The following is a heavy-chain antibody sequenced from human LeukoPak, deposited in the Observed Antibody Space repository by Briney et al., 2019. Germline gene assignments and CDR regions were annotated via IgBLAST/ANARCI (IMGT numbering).Heavy chain of an antibody. CDR3: ARHPRVPADFFYYYYYMGV. V-gene: IGHV4-39*01. D-gene: IGHD2-2*01. CDR1: GGSISSSSYY. Sequence: SETLSLTCTVSGGSISSSSYYWGWIRQPPGKGLEWIGSIYYSGSTYYNPSLKSRVTISVDTSKNQFSLKLSSVTAADTAVYYCARHPRVPADFFYYYYYMGVWGKGTTVTISS. CDR2: IYYSGST. J-gene: IGHJ6*03.